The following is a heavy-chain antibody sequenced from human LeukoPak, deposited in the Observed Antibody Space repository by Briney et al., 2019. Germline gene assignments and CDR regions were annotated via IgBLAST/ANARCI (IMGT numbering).Heavy chain of an antibody. CDR2: IKQDGSEK. CDR1: GFTFSSYW. V-gene: IGHV3-7*01. CDR3: ATYSSLNRREFQY. D-gene: IGHD3-22*01. J-gene: IGHJ1*01. Sequence: GGSLRLSCAASGFTFSSYWMSWVRQAPGKGLEWVAIIKQDGSEKYYVDSVKGRFTISRDNAKNSLYLQMNSLRAEDTAVYYCATYSSLNRREFQYWGQGTLLTVSS.